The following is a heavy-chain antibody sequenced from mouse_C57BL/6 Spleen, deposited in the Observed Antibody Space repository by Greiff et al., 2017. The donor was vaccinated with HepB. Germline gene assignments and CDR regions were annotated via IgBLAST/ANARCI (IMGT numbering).Heavy chain of an antibody. V-gene: IGHV1-52*01. CDR1: GYTFTSYW. J-gene: IGHJ3*01. D-gene: IGHD2-4*01. Sequence: QVQLQQPGAELVRPGSSVKLSCKASGYTFTSYWMHWVKQRPIQGLEWIGNIDPSDSETHYNQKFKDKATLTVDKSSSTAYMQLSSLASGDSAVYYCARGDYDYDGGLAYWGQGTLVTVSA. CDR3: ARGDYDYDGGLAY. CDR2: IDPSDSET.